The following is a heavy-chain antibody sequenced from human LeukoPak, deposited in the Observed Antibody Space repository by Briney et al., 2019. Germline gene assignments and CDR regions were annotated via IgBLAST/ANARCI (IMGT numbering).Heavy chain of an antibody. CDR1: GGSFSGYY. J-gene: IGHJ4*02. V-gene: IGHV4-34*01. Sequence: SETLSLTCAVYGGSFSGYYWSWIRQPPGKGLEWIGEINHSGSTNYDPSLKSRVAISVDTSKNQFSLKLSSVTAADTAVYYCARGVDILTGYPSLDYWGQGTLVTVSS. D-gene: IGHD3-9*01. CDR3: ARGVDILTGYPSLDY. CDR2: INHSGST.